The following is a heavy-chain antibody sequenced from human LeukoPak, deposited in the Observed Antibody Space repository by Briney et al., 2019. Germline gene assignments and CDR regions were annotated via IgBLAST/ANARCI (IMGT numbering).Heavy chain of an antibody. V-gene: IGHV1-24*01. CDR2: FDPEDGET. D-gene: IGHD1-26*01. Sequence: SVKVSCKVSAYTLTELSMHWVRQAPGKGLEWMVGFDPEDGETIYAQKFQGRVTKTRDTSINTAYMELSSLRSDDTAVYYCARGRLIEGAPHLREDIWGQGTMVTVSS. CDR1: AYTLTELS. J-gene: IGHJ3*02. CDR3: ARGRLIEGAPHLREDI.